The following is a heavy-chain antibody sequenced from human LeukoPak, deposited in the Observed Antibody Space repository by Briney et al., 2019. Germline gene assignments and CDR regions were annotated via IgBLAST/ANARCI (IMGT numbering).Heavy chain of an antibody. D-gene: IGHD6-19*01. CDR1: GYTFTGYY. Sequence: ASVKVSCKASGYTFTGYYMHWVRQAPRQGLEWMGWINPNSGGTNYAQKFQGRVTMTRDTSISTAYMELSRLRSDDAAVYYCARVAEGIAVAGGWFDPWGQGTLVTVSS. V-gene: IGHV1-2*02. J-gene: IGHJ5*02. CDR3: ARVAEGIAVAGGWFDP. CDR2: INPNSGGT.